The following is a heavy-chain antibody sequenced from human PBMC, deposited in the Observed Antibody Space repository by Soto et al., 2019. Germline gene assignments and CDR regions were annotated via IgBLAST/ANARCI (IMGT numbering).Heavy chain of an antibody. D-gene: IGHD2-15*01. J-gene: IGHJ6*03. CDR3: ARDANCSGGSCYAPGNYYYYMDV. CDR2: INPSGGST. V-gene: IGHV1-46*03. Sequence: QVQLVQSGAEVKKPGASVKVSCKASGYTFTSYYMHWVRQAPGQGLEWMGIINPSGGSTSYAQKFEGRVTMTRGTSTSAVYMELSSLRSEDTAVYYCARDANCSGGSCYAPGNYYYYMDVWGKGTTVTVSS. CDR1: GYTFTSYY.